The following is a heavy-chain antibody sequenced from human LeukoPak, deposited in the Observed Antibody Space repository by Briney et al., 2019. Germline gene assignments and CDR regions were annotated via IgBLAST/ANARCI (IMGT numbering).Heavy chain of an antibody. D-gene: IGHD3-10*01. J-gene: IGHJ4*02. Sequence: GGSLRLSCEASGFAFSSYAMSWLRRAPGRGLEWVSTIHDDGGTSYYADSVKGRFTISRDNSKNTLFLQMNSLRAEDTAVYYCAKAGVLTLVRGVIVDYWGQGTLVTVSS. CDR1: GFAFSSYA. V-gene: IGHV3-23*01. CDR2: IHDDGGTS. CDR3: AKAGVLTLVRGVIVDY.